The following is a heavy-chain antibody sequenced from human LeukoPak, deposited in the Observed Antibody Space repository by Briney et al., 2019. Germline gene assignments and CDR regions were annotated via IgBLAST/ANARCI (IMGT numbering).Heavy chain of an antibody. J-gene: IGHJ4*02. CDR3: ARAERFSGGFDY. CDR2: ISYDGSNK. Sequence: GGSLRLSCAASGFTFSSYGMHWVRQAPGKGLEWVAVISYDGSNKYYADSVKGRFTISRDNSKNTLYLQMNSLRAEDTAVYYCARAERFSGGFDYWGQGTLVTVSS. CDR1: GFTFSSYG. D-gene: IGHD2-15*01. V-gene: IGHV3-30*03.